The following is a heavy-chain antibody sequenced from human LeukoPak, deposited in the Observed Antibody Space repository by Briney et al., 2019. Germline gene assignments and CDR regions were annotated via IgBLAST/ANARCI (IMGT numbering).Heavy chain of an antibody. CDR2: ISSSGTYE. J-gene: IGHJ4*02. D-gene: IGHD3-10*01. CDR1: GFTFSNYA. CDR3: ARDSTYYYDSGSSGPHYFDN. V-gene: IGHV3-30*01. Sequence: PGKSLRLSCAASGFTFSNYAMHWVRQAPGKGLEWVSLISSSGTYEYYADSVKGRFTISRDNSKNTLYLQLNSLRAEDMAVYYCARDSTYYYDSGSSGPHYFDNWGQGTLVTVSS.